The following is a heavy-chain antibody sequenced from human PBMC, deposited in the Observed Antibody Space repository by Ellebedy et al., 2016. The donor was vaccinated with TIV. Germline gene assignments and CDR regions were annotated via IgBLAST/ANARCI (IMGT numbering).Heavy chain of an antibody. V-gene: IGHV5-51*01. J-gene: IGHJ6*02. Sequence: GESLKISCNVSGYSFTNSWIGWVRQMPGKGLEWMGIIYPGDSNTRYSPSFQGQVTISADKSINTAFLEWSSLTASDTAKYFCARHGAARYFDWLDVWGQGTTVTVSS. CDR2: IYPGDSNT. D-gene: IGHD3-9*01. CDR1: GYSFTNSW. CDR3: ARHGAARYFDWLDV.